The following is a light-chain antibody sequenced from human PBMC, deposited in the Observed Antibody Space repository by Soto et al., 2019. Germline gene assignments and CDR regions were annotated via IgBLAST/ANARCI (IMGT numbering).Light chain of an antibody. CDR1: QSVSSSY. Sequence: IVLTQSPGTLSLSPGERATLSCRASQSVSSSYLAWYQQNRGQAPRLLIYGASSRAPGIPDRFGGSGSGTDFTLTISRLEPEDLAVYYCQHYGSSRWTFGQGIKVEIK. J-gene: IGKJ1*01. CDR3: QHYGSSRWT. CDR2: GAS. V-gene: IGKV3-20*01.